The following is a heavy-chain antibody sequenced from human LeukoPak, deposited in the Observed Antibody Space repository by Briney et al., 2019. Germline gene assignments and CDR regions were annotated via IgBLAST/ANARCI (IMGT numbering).Heavy chain of an antibody. D-gene: IGHD5-24*01. Sequence: GSLRLSFAASGFTFSDYYMSWIRQAPDKGLEWVSYISSRGKTVHYADSVKGRFTTSRDNAEMSLYLQMDSLRAEDTAIYFCARGRDGYKYWGPGTRVTVSS. V-gene: IGHV3-11*01. CDR2: ISSRGKTV. CDR1: GFTFSDYY. CDR3: ARGRDGYKY. J-gene: IGHJ4*02.